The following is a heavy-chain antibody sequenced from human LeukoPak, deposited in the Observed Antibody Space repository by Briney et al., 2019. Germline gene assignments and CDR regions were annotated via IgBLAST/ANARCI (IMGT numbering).Heavy chain of an antibody. V-gene: IGHV3-23*01. CDR3: ARNENSGWGYFDY. D-gene: IGHD5-12*01. CDR1: RFTFKSYA. J-gene: IGHJ4*02. CDR2: IGGSNGIT. Sequence: GGSLRLSCAASRFTFKSYAMSWVRHAPGKGLECVSAIGGSNGITFYVGSVKGRFTISRDNSKDTLYLQMNSLRAEDTAVYYCARNENSGWGYFDYWGQGTLVTVSS.